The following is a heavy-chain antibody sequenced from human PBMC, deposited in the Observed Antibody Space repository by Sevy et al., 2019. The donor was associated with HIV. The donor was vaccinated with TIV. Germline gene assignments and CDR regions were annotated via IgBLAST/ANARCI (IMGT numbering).Heavy chain of an antibody. V-gene: IGHV3-23*01. D-gene: IGHD2-15*01. CDR1: GFTFSSYA. CDR3: TRAVVAAIYYYYYMDV. Sequence: GGSLRLSCAASGFTFSSYAMGWVRQAPGKGLEWVSAMSGSGGSTYYADSVKGRFTISRDNSKNTLYLQMNSLRAEDTAVYYCTRAVVAAIYYYYYMDVWGKGTTVTVSS. J-gene: IGHJ6*03. CDR2: MSGSGGST.